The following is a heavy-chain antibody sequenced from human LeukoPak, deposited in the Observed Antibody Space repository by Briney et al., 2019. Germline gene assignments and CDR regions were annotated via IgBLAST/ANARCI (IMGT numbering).Heavy chain of an antibody. CDR3: AKGRARFGELPNEAFDY. J-gene: IGHJ4*02. V-gene: IGHV3-21*01. D-gene: IGHD3-10*01. CDR1: GFTFSRYS. Sequence: PGGSLRLSCAASGFTFSRYSMIWVRQAPGKGLEWVSSISISSNYIYYTDSVKGRFTISRDNSKNTLYLQMNSLRAEDTAVYYCAKGRARFGELPNEAFDYWGQGTLVTVSS. CDR2: ISISSNYI.